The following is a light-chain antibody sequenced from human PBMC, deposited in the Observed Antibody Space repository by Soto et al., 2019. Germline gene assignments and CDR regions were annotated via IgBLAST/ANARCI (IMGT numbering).Light chain of an antibody. CDR2: GAS. V-gene: IGKV3-20*01. CDR1: QSVSSN. J-gene: IGKJ1*01. Sequence: EIVMTQSPATLSVSPGERATLSCRASQSVSSNLARYQQKPGQAPRLLIYGASTRATGIPDRFSGTGTGTDFTLTINRLEPEDFAVYYCQQYGSSPGTFGQGTKVAIK. CDR3: QQYGSSPGT.